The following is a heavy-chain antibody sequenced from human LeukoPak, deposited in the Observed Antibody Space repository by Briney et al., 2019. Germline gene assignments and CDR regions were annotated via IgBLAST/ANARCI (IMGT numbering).Heavy chain of an antibody. CDR1: GYTFTSRC. CDR2: INPNSGGT. D-gene: IGHD3-22*01. V-gene: IGHV1-2*02. J-gene: IGHJ4*02. CDR3: ARDRYDSSGYTFDY. Sequence: ASVKVSCKASGYTFTSRCINWVRQAPGQGLEWMGWINPNSGGTNYAQKFQGRVTMTRDTSISTAYMELSRLRSDDTAVYYCARDRYDSSGYTFDYWGQGTLVTVSS.